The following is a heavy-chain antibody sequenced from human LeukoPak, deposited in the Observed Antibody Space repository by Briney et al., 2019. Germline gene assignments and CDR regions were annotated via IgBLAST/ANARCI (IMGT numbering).Heavy chain of an antibody. CDR1: GFTFSSYG. Sequence: QPGGSLRLSCAASGFTFSSYGMHWVRQAQGKGLEWVAVISYDGSNKYYADSVKGRFTISRDNSKNTLYLQMNSLRAEDTAVYYCAKDAYSGSFRWFDPWGQGTLVTVSS. J-gene: IGHJ5*02. CDR3: AKDAYSGSFRWFDP. CDR2: ISYDGSNK. V-gene: IGHV3-30*18. D-gene: IGHD1-26*01.